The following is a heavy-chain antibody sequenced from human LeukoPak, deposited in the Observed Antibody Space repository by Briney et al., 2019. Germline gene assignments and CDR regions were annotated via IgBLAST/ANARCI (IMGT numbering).Heavy chain of an antibody. CDR1: GYTFTSYG. Sequence: ASVNVSCKASGYTFTSYGISWVRQAPGQGLEWMGWISAYNGNTNYAQKLQGRVTMTTDTSTSTAYMELRSLRSDDTAVYYCARQGYCSGGSCLDYYYYGMDVWGQGTTVTVSS. D-gene: IGHD2-15*01. CDR2: ISAYNGNT. CDR3: ARQGYCSGGSCLDYYYYGMDV. J-gene: IGHJ6*02. V-gene: IGHV1-18*01.